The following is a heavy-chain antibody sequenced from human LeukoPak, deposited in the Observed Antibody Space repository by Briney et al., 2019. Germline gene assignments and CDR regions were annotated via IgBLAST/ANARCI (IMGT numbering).Heavy chain of an antibody. J-gene: IGHJ4*02. CDR1: GFTFSSYA. D-gene: IGHD6-13*01. Sequence: GGSLRLSCAASGFTFSSYAMGWVRQAPGKGLEWVSVISGSGGSTHYADSVKGRFTVSRDNSKNTLYLQLNSLRAEDTAVYYCASQIAAAGTYLTPHYWGQGTLVTVSS. V-gene: IGHV3-23*01. CDR3: ASQIAAAGTYLTPHY. CDR2: ISGSGGST.